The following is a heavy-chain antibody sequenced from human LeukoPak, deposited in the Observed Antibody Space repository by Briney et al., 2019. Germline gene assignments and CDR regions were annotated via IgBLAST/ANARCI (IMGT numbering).Heavy chain of an antibody. Sequence: SETLSLTCTVSGGSISSYYRSWIRQPAGKGLEWIGRIYTSGSTNYNPSLKSRVTMSVDTSKNQFSLKLSSVTAADTAVYYCARDRPDILTGYYTDYYYYYGMDVWGQGTTVTVSS. CDR3: ARDRPDILTGYYTDYYYYYGMDV. D-gene: IGHD3-9*01. J-gene: IGHJ6*02. CDR1: GGSISSYY. V-gene: IGHV4-4*07. CDR2: IYTSGST.